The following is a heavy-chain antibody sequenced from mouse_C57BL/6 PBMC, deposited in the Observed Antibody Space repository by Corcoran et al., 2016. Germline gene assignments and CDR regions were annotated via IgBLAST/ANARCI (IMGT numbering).Heavy chain of an antibody. CDR1: GYSFTKYQ. J-gene: IGHJ2*01. CDR3: VMLD. V-gene: IGHV9-1*01. Sequence: QIQLGQSGPELRKPGETVKSSCKASGYSFTKYQMHRVKQAPGKGFKWRGVIYTDTGEPTYAEEFKGRFAFSMETSASTADLQINNLKNEDTATYFCVMLDWGQGTTLTVSS. CDR2: IYTDTGEP.